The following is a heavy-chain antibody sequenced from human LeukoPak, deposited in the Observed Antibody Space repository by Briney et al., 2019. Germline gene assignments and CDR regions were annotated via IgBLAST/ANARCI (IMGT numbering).Heavy chain of an antibody. CDR3: ARANDFWSGYDYYYYMDV. D-gene: IGHD3-3*01. Sequence: GASVKVSCKASGYTFTSYDINWVRQATGQGLEWMGWMNPNSGNTGYAQKFQGRVTMTRNTSISTAYMELSSLRSEDTAVYYCARANDFWSGYDYYYYMDVWGKGTTVTVSS. V-gene: IGHV1-8*01. CDR1: GYTFTSYD. J-gene: IGHJ6*03. CDR2: MNPNSGNT.